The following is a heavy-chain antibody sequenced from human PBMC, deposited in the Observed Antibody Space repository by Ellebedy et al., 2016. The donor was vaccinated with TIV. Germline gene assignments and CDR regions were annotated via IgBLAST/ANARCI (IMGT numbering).Heavy chain of an antibody. CDR2: IKQDGGEK. CDR1: GFTFSNFW. J-gene: IGHJ6*02. Sequence: GGSLRLSXAASGFTFSNFWMSWVRQTPGKGLEWVANIKQDGGEKDYVDSVKGRFTISRDNARNSLYLLMNSLRVEDTAVYYCAREWQYYSYYYGMDVWGQGTTVTVSS. CDR3: AREWQYYSYYYGMDV. D-gene: IGHD5-24*01. V-gene: IGHV3-7*03.